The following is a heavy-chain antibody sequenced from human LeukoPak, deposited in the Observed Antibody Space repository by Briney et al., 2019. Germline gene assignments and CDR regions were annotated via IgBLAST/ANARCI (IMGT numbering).Heavy chain of an antibody. V-gene: IGHV4-59*01. CDR2: IYYSGST. CDR3: ARSGRYYYDSSGYYFYYYYGMDV. Sequence: ETLSLTCTVSGGSISSYYWSWIRQPPGKGPEWIGYIYYSGSTNYNPSLKSRVTISVDTSKNQFSLKLSSVTAADTAVYYCARSGRYYYDSSGYYFYYYYGMDVWGQGTTVTVSS. J-gene: IGHJ6*02. D-gene: IGHD3-22*01. CDR1: GGSISSYY.